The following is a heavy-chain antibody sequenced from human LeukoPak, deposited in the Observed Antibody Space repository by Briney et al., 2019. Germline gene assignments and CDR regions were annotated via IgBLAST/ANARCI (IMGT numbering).Heavy chain of an antibody. Sequence: ASVKVSCKASGYTFTSYVMHWVRQAPGQRLEWMGWINAGEGNTKYSQEFQGRVTITRDTSATTDYMELSSLKSDDTAVYYCARDNSMHERGWWFDPWGQGTLVTVSS. J-gene: IGHJ5*02. D-gene: IGHD4-23*01. CDR1: GYTFTSYV. CDR3: ARDNSMHERGWWFDP. V-gene: IGHV1-3*01. CDR2: INAGEGNT.